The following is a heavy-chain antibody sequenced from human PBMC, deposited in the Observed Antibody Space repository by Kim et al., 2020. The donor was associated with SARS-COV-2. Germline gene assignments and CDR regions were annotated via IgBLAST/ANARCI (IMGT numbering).Heavy chain of an antibody. CDR3: AKRMGPDTAIFYHYYYYGMDV. CDR1: GFTFSSYA. D-gene: IGHD5-18*01. V-gene: IGHV3-23*01. Sequence: GGSLRLSCAASGFTFSSYAMSWVRQAPGKGLEWVSAISGSGGSTYYADSVKGRFTISRDNSKNTLYLQMNSLRAEDTAVYYCAKRMGPDTAIFYHYYYYGMDVWGQGTTVTVSS. J-gene: IGHJ6*02. CDR2: ISGSGGST.